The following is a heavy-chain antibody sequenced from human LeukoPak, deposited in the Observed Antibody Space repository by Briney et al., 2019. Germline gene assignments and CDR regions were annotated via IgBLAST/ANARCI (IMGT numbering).Heavy chain of an antibody. CDR2: IIPIFGTA. J-gene: IGHJ4*02. CDR1: GGTFSSYA. D-gene: IGHD2-2*01. V-gene: IGHV1-69*01. Sequence: SVKVSCKASGGTFSSYAISWVRQAPGQGLEWMGGIIPIFGTANYAQKFQGRVTITADESTSTAYMELSSLRSEDTAVYYCARGTPYCSSTSCYYYFDYWGQGTLVTVSS. CDR3: ARGTPYCSSTSCYYYFDY.